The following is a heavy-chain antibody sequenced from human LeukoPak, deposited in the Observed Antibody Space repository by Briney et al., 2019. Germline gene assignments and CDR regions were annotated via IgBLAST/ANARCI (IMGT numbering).Heavy chain of an antibody. J-gene: IGHJ5*02. CDR3: AKCVYSNIYYWFDP. V-gene: IGHV3-43*02. CDR2: ITGNGVST. D-gene: IGHD6-13*01. Sequence: GGSLILSCAASGFTFEDYGMHWVRQAPGKGLEWVSLITGNGVSTYYADSVKGRFTISRDNSKNSLYLQMNSLRTEDTALYYCAKCVYSNIYYWFDPWGQGTLVSVSS. CDR1: GFTFEDYG.